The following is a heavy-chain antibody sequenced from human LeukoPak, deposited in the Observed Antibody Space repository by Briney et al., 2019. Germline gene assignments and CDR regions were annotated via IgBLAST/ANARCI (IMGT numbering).Heavy chain of an antibody. J-gene: IGHJ3*02. V-gene: IGHV5-51*07. D-gene: IGHD2-15*01. CDR3: ARRGYCSGGSCFSAAFDI. CDR2: VYPGDSDT. Sequence: GESLKISCKGSGYSFTSYWIGWVHQMPGKGLEWMGIVYPGDSDTRYSPSFQGQVTISADKSISTAYLQWSSLEASDTAMYYCARRGYCSGGSCFSAAFDIWGQGTMVTVSS. CDR1: GYSFTSYW.